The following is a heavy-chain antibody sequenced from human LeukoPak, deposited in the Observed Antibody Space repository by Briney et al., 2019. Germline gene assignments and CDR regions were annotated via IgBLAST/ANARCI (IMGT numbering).Heavy chain of an antibody. J-gene: IGHJ4*02. V-gene: IGHV3-9*01. CDR1: GFTFDDYA. CDR3: AKDMGYYYDSSGTGTPD. CDR2: ISWNSGSI. D-gene: IGHD3-22*01. Sequence: SLRLSCAASGFTFDDYAMHWVRQAPGKGLEWVSGISWNSGSIGYADSAKGRFTISRDNAKNSLYLQMNSLRAEDTALYYCAKDMGYYYDSSGTGTPDWGQGTLVTVSS.